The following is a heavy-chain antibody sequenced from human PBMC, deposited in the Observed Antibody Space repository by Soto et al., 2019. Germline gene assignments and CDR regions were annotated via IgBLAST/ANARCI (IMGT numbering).Heavy chain of an antibody. V-gene: IGHV6-1*01. CDR1: GDSVSTNSAT. Sequence: PSQTLSLTCAISGDSVSTNSATWNWIRQSPSRGLEWLGRTYYRSKWYSDYAVFVKSRITINPDTSKNQFSLQLDSVTPEDTAMYYCARGIAAAGGWFDPWGQGTLVTVSS. D-gene: IGHD6-13*01. CDR3: ARGIAAAGGWFDP. CDR2: TYYRSKWYS. J-gene: IGHJ5*02.